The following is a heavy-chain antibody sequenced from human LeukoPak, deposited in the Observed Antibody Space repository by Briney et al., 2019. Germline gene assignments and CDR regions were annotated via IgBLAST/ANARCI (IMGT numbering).Heavy chain of an antibody. J-gene: IGHJ6*02. D-gene: IGHD6-19*01. V-gene: IGHV1-2*04. CDR2: INPNSGGT. CDR3: ARGGRYSSGWYDLYYYYSMDV. CDR1: GYTFTSYY. Sequence: GASVKVSCKASGYTFTSYYMHWVRQAPGQGLEWMGWINPNSGGTNYAQKFQGWVTMTRDTSISTAYMELSRLRSDDTAVYYCARGGRYSSGWYDLYYYYSMDVWGQGTTVTVSS.